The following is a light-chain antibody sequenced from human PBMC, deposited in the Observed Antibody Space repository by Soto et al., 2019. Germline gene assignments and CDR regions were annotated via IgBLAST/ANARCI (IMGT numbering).Light chain of an antibody. V-gene: IGLV1-51*01. CDR1: SSNIGNKY. Sequence: SVLTQPPSVSAAPGQKVTISCSGSSSNIGNKYVSWYQQFPGTAPKLLIYDNNKRPSGIPDRFSGSKSGTSATLGITGLQTGDEADYYCGTWDSSLSAWVFGGGTKLTVL. CDR2: DNN. J-gene: IGLJ3*02. CDR3: GTWDSSLSAWV.